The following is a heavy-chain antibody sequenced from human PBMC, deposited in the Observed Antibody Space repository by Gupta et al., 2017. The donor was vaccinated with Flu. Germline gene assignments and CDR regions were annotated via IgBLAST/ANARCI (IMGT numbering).Heavy chain of an antibody. Sequence: EVQLLASGGALVQPGGSLRLSCAASGFPVSTLYAMSWVRQAPGKGLEWVSAIGRSDRATFYAHSVNGLFTISRDSSKNTLYLQMNSLRAEDTAVYYCAREQKYCGGNSCYPFLFDYWGQGTLVTVSS. D-gene: IGHD2-15*01. CDR2: IGRSDRAT. V-gene: IGHV3-23*01. J-gene: IGHJ4*02. CDR3: AREQKYCGGNSCYPFLFDY. CDR1: GFPVSTLYA.